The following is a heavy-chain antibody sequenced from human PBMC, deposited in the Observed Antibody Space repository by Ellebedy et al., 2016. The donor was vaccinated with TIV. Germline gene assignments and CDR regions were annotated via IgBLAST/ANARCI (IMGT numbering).Heavy chain of an antibody. CDR1: GYTFTSYY. V-gene: IGHV1-46*01. J-gene: IGHJ6*02. CDR3: TADQPPRSGRVSYYGMDV. D-gene: IGHD3-10*01. CDR2: INPSGGST. Sequence: ASVTVSCKASGYTFTSYYMHWVRQAPGQGLEWMGIINPSGGSTSYAQKFQGRVTITADESTSTAYMELSSLRSEDTAVYYCTADQPPRSGRVSYYGMDVWGQGTTVTVSS.